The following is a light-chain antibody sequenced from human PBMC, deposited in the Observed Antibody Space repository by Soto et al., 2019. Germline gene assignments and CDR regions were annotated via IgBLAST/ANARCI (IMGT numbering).Light chain of an antibody. Sequence: EIVVTQSPATMSVSPGERATLSCRASQSVSNNLAWYQQKPGQAPRLLIYGAANTATGIPARFSGSGSGTEFTLTISSLQSEDFGVYYCQQHNGWPLTFGGGTKVEIK. V-gene: IGKV3-15*01. CDR1: QSVSNN. CDR2: GAA. J-gene: IGKJ4*01. CDR3: QQHNGWPLT.